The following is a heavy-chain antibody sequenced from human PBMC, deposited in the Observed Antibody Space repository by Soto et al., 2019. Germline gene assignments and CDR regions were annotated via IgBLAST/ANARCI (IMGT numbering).Heavy chain of an antibody. D-gene: IGHD3-3*01. V-gene: IGHV3-7*01. Sequence: GGSLRLSCAASGFTFGDYWMSWVRQAPGKGLEWVANMKRDGREKYYAESVKGRFTMSRDNGKNSLSLQMNSLRVEDTAVYYCARLGLEASVAWFDTWGLGTLVTVSS. CDR1: GFTFGDYW. CDR2: MKRDGREK. J-gene: IGHJ5*02. CDR3: ARLGLEASVAWFDT.